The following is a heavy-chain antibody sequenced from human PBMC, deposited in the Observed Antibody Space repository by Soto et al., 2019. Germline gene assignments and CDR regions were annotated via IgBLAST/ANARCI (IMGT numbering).Heavy chain of an antibody. V-gene: IGHV4-34*01. CDR1: GESFRCYY. D-gene: IGHD6-6*01. CDR3: ARSMGTSSEYYFDY. CDR2: INHKGSS. J-gene: IGHJ4*02. Sequence: SETLSLTCAAYGESFRCYYWNWIRQPPGKGLEWIGGINHKGSSSYNPSLKSRVTISIDTSKKHFSLKLSSVTAADTAVYYCARSMGTSSEYYFDYWGQGTLVTVSS.